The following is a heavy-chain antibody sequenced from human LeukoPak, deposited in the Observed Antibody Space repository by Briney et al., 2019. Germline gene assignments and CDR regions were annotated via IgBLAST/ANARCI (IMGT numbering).Heavy chain of an antibody. V-gene: IGHV4-34*01. CDR3: ASSIRRGY. J-gene: IGHJ4*02. D-gene: IGHD3-10*01. CDR1: GGPFSDFY. CDR2: INDSGTI. Sequence: PSETLSLTCAVYGGPFSDFYWSWIRQPPGQGLEWIGEINDSGTIYYNPSLKSRVTISIDTSKKQLSLKLSSVTAADTAVYYCASSIRRGYWGQGTLVTVSS.